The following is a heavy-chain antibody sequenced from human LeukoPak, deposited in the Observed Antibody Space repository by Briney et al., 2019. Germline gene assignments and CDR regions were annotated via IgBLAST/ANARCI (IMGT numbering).Heavy chain of an antibody. D-gene: IGHD3-9*01. CDR3: AKGRYYNILTGYPRQYYFDY. CDR2: IRYDGSNK. V-gene: IGHV3-30*02. Sequence: GGSLRLSCAASGFIFSNYAMHWVRQAPGKGLEWVTFIRYDGSNKYYADSVKGRFTISRDNSKNTLYLQMNSLRAEDTAVYYCAKGRYYNILTGYPRQYYFDYWGQGTLVTVSS. J-gene: IGHJ4*02. CDR1: GFIFSNYA.